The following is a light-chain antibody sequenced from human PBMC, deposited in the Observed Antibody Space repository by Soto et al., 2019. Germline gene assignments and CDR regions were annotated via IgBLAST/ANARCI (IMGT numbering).Light chain of an antibody. CDR1: QSLVYSDGHTY. V-gene: IGKV2-30*01. CDR2: MVS. J-gene: IGKJ1*01. CDR3: MQVSHWPWT. Sequence: DVVMTQSPLSLPVTLGQPASISCRSSQSLVYSDGHTYLIWFQQRPGQSPRRLIYMVSNRDSGVPDRCSGGGAGTEFTLKISRVAAEDVGVSYCMQVSHWPWTFGQGTKVDIK.